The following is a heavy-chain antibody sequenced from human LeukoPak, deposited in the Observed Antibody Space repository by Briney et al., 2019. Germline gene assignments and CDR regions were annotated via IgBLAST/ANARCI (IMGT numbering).Heavy chain of an antibody. CDR2: IYYSGNT. D-gene: IGHD6-19*01. CDR1: SGSITNYY. CDR3: ARGESYSSGWYATYYFDY. J-gene: IGHJ4*02. V-gene: IGHV4-59*08. Sequence: SETLSLTCTVSSGSITNYYWSWIRQPPGKGLEWIGFIYYSGNTNYNPSLKSRVTISVDTSKNQFSLKLSSVTAADTAVYYCARGESYSSGWYATYYFDYWGQGTLVTVSS.